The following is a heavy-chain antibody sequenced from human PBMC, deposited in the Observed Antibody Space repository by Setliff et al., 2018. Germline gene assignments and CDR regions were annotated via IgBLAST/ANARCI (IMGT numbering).Heavy chain of an antibody. J-gene: IGHJ6*03. Sequence: SVKVSCKASGGTFSSYGTSWVRQAPGQGLEWMGGTIPMFGTTDYARKFQGRVTIITDESTSTAYMQLSSLGSEDTAVYYCVREGVHTWSSTDYHYYMDVWGTGTTVTVSS. V-gene: IGHV1-69*05. CDR3: VREGVHTWSSTDYHYYMDV. CDR1: GGTFSSYG. CDR2: TIPMFGTT. D-gene: IGHD2-21*01.